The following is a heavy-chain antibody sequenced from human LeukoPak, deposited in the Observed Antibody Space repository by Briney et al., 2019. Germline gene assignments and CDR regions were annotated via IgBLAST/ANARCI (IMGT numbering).Heavy chain of an antibody. CDR3: ARVSKVGGGDYFDP. D-gene: IGHD1-26*01. CDR2: IYYSGST. J-gene: IGHJ5*02. Sequence: SETPSLTCTVSGGSISSSSYHWGWIRQPPGKGLEWIGSIYYSGSTYYNPSLKSRVTISVDTSKNQFSLKLRSVTAADTAVYYCARVSKVGGGDYFDPWGQGTLVTVSS. V-gene: IGHV4-39*01. CDR1: GGSISSSSYH.